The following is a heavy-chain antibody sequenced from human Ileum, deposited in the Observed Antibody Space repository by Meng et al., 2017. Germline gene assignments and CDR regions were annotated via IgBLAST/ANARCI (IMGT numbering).Heavy chain of an antibody. J-gene: IGHJ2*01. Sequence: QVQPQEGGDSLLRPAETLSLTCCVYGGSFRAYYWTWIRQPPGKGLEWIGEINHSATTYYSPSLMGRVSVSVDTSKNQFSLKLTSVTAADTAVYYCARSERSVYWYFDLWGRGTLVTVSS. CDR3: ARSERSVYWYFDL. D-gene: IGHD1-26*01. CDR2: INHSATT. V-gene: IGHV4-34*01. CDR1: GGSFRAYY.